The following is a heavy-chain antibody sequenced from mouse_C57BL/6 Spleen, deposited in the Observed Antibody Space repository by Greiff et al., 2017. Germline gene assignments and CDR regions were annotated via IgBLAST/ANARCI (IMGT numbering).Heavy chain of an antibody. CDR3: ARVEYYGSVDY. CDR2: IYPGDGDT. CDR1: GYAFSSYW. D-gene: IGHD1-1*01. Sequence: QVQLKESGAELVKPGASVKISCKASGYAFSSYWMNWVKQRPGKGLEWIGQIYPGDGDTNYNGKFKGKATLTADKSSSTAYMQLSSLTSEDSAVDFCARVEYYGSVDYWGQGTTLTVSS. J-gene: IGHJ2*01. V-gene: IGHV1-80*01.